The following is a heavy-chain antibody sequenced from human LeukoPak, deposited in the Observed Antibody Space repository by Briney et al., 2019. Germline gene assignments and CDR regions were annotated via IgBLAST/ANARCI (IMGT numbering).Heavy chain of an antibody. CDR1: GFTFSSYE. CDR3: AKDVQASSGWPIDY. J-gene: IGHJ4*02. D-gene: IGHD6-19*01. CDR2: ISGSGGST. Sequence: SGGSLRLSCAASGFTFSSYEMNWVRQAPGKGLEWVSAISGSGGSTYYADSVKGRFTISRDNSKNTLYLQMNSLRAEDTAVYYCAKDVQASSGWPIDYWGQGTLVTVSS. V-gene: IGHV3-23*01.